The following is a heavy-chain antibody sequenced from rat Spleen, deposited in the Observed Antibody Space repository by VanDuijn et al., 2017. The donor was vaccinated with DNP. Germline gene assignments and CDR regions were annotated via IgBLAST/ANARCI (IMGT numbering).Heavy chain of an antibody. CDR1: GFTFSNYG. J-gene: IGHJ1*01. CDR2: ISYDGGST. Sequence: EVQLVESGGGLVQPGRSLKLSCSASGFTFSNYGMAWVRQAPTKGLEWVASISYDGGSTYYRDSLKGRFTISRDNAKSSLYLQMDSLRSEDTATYYCTTEGDISSYWYFDFWGPGTMVTVSS. V-gene: IGHV5-20*01. D-gene: IGHD4-1*01. CDR3: TTEGDISSYWYFDF.